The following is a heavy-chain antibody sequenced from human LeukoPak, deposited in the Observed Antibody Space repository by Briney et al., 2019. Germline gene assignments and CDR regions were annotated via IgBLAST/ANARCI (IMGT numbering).Heavy chain of an antibody. CDR2: IKQDGREK. CDR3: ARVGYYYYYAMDV. V-gene: IGHV3-7*04. CDR1: GFVFSNYW. Sequence: PGGSLRLSCAASGFVFSNYWMSWVRQAPGKRPEWVANIKQDGREKYYVDSVKGRFTISRDDAKNSLYLQMNSLRVEDTGVYYCARVGYYYYYAMDVWGQGTTVTVSS. J-gene: IGHJ6*02.